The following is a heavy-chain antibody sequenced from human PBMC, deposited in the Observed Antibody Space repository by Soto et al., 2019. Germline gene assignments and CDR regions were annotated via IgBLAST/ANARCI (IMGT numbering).Heavy chain of an antibody. CDR1: GGSISSYY. D-gene: IGHD6-13*01. V-gene: IGHV4-59*01. J-gene: IGHJ4*02. Sequence: KPSETLSLTCTVSGGSISSYYWSWIRQPPGKGLEWIGYIYYSGSTNYNPSLKSRVTISVDTSKNQFSLKLSSVTAADTAVYYCARGGGDYSSSWYGPFDYWGQGTLVTVSS. CDR2: IYYSGST. CDR3: ARGGGDYSSSWYGPFDY.